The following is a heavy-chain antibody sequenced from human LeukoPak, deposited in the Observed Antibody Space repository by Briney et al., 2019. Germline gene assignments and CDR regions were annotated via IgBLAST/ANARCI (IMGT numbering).Heavy chain of an antibody. CDR2: INPNSGGT. CDR3: ARDSERLQQYYYGMDV. D-gene: IGHD4-4*01. Sequence: ASVKVSCKASGYTFTGYYMHWVRQAPGQGLEWMGWINPNSGGTNYAQKFQGRVTMTRDTSISTAYMELSRLRSDDTAVYYCARDSERLQQYYYGMDVWGQGTTVTVSS. J-gene: IGHJ6*02. CDR1: GYTFTGYY. V-gene: IGHV1-2*02.